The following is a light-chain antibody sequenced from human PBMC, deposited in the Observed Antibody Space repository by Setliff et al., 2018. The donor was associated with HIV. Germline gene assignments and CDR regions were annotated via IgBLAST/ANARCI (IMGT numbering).Light chain of an antibody. CDR2: DVS. CDR1: SSDVGIYNY. Sequence: QSALAQPRSVSGSPGRSVTISRTGTSSDVGIYNYVSWYQHHPGKGPKLVIYDVSKRPSGVPDRFSGSKSGNTASLTISGLQAEDEADHYCCSYAGSYTLEIFGGGTKVTVL. J-gene: IGLJ2*01. V-gene: IGLV2-11*01. CDR3: CSYAGSYTLEI.